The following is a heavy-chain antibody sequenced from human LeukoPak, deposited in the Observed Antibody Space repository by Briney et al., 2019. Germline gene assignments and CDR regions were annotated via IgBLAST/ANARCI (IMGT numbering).Heavy chain of an antibody. V-gene: IGHV3-30-3*01. CDR2: ISYDGSNK. J-gene: IGHJ4*02. CDR3: AREQLGYCSGGSCYAIDY. Sequence: GGSLRLSCAASGFTFSSHAMHWVRQAPGKGLEWVAVISYDGSNKYYADSVKGRFTISRDNSKNTLYLQMNSLRAEDTAVYYCAREQLGYCSGGSCYAIDYWGQGTLVTVSS. CDR1: GFTFSSHA. D-gene: IGHD2-15*01.